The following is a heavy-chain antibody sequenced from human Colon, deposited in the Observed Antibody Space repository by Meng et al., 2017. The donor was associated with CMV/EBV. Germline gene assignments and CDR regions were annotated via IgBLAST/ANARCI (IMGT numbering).Heavy chain of an antibody. CDR1: DGSISHSY. CDR3: ARGLALYDAFDI. J-gene: IGHJ3*02. V-gene: IGHV4-59*01. D-gene: IGHD3-16*01. Sequence: GSLRLSCTVSDGSISHSYWNWIRQAPGKRLEWIGSIHYTGSANYNLSLRNRVTISIDTSKNQFSLKVISVTAADTAFYYCARGLALYDAFDIWGQGTMVTVSS. CDR2: IHYTGSA.